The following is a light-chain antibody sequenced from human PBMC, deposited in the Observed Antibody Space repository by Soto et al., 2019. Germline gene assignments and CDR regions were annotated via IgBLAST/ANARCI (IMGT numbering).Light chain of an antibody. CDR2: DTS. CDR1: QSVSSY. J-gene: IGKJ4*01. Sequence: EIVLTQSPATLSLSPGERATLSCRASQSVSSYLAWYQQKPGQAPTLLIYDTSNRATGIPARFSGSGSGIDFILTISSLEPEDFAIYYCQQRSNWPLTFGGGTKVEIK. V-gene: IGKV3-11*01. CDR3: QQRSNWPLT.